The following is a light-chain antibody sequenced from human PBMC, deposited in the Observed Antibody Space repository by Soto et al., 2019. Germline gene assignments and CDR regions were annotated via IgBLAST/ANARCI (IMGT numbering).Light chain of an antibody. V-gene: IGKV1-5*03. J-gene: IGKJ4*01. CDR2: KAS. CDR3: QQYKSYPLT. Sequence: DIQVTQSPSTLSASVGDRVTITCRASQSISTWLAWYQEKPGKAPKLLIYKASSLESGVPSRFSGSGSGTEFTLTINSLQPDDFGSYYCQQYKSYPLTFGGGTKVEIK. CDR1: QSISTW.